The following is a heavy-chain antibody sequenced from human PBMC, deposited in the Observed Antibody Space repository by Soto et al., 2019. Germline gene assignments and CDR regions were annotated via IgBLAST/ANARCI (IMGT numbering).Heavy chain of an antibody. V-gene: IGHV3-33*01. CDR2: IWYDGSNK. Sequence: GGSLRLSCAASGFTFSSYGMHWVRQAPGKGLEWVAVIWYDGSNKYYADSVKGRFTISRDNSKNTLYLQMNSLRAEDTAVYYCARDSSRYYFDYWGQGTLVTVSS. CDR3: ARDSSRYYFDY. D-gene: IGHD6-13*01. J-gene: IGHJ4*02. CDR1: GFTFSSYG.